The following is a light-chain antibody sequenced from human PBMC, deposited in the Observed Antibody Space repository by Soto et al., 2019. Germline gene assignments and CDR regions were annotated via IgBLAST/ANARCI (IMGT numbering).Light chain of an antibody. CDR1: TSDVGGYNY. Sequence: QSVLTQPASVSGSPGQSITISCTGATSDVGGYNYVSWYQQHPGKAPKLMIYEVSHRPSGVSNRFSGSKSANTASLTISGLQAEDEADYYCSSYTSSTTSYVFGTGTQLTVL. CDR2: EVS. CDR3: SSYTSSTTSYV. J-gene: IGLJ1*01. V-gene: IGLV2-14*01.